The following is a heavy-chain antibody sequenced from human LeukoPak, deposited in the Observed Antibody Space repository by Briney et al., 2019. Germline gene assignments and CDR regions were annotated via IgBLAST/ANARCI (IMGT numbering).Heavy chain of an antibody. CDR2: IYYSGSS. Sequence: KPSETLSLTCTVSGGSISSNGYYWGWVRQPPGKGLEWIGSIYYSGSSYYNPSLKSRVTISVDTSKNQFSLKLTSVTAADTAVYYCARLRGYSYGPSDYWGQGTLVTVSS. J-gene: IGHJ4*02. CDR3: ARLRGYSYGPSDY. D-gene: IGHD5-18*01. V-gene: IGHV4-39*07. CDR1: GGSISSNGYY.